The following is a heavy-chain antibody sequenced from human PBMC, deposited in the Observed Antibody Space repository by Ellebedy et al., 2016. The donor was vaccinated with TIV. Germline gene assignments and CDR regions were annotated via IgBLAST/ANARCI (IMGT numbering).Heavy chain of an antibody. CDR1: GGSISSSRYY. CDR2: IYHGGGT. V-gene: IGHV4-39*07. Sequence: MPSETLSLTCTVSGGSISSSRYYWGWIRQPPGKGLEWMGSIYHGGGTYSNPSLKSRVTISVDTSKNQFSLKVSSVTAADTAFYYCARVERTRSGGSCPFDYWGQGTLVTVSS. D-gene: IGHD2-15*01. J-gene: IGHJ4*02. CDR3: ARVERTRSGGSCPFDY.